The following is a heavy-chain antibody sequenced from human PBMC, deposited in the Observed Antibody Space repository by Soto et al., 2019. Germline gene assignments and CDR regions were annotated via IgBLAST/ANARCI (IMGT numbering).Heavy chain of an antibody. CDR3: ARGYDSSGYYLPILDY. CDR1: GGSLSGYY. CDR2: ISHSGST. Sequence: SETLSLTCDVYGGSLSGYYWSWIRQSPGEGLEWIGEISHSGSTNYNPSLKSRVTISADTSKNWFSLRLYSVTAADTAVYYCARGYDSSGYYLPILDYWGLGALVTVSS. J-gene: IGHJ4*02. V-gene: IGHV4-34*01. D-gene: IGHD3-22*01.